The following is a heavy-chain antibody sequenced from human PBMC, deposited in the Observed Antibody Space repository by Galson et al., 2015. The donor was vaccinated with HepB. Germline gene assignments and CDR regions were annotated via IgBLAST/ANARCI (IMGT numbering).Heavy chain of an antibody. CDR3: ARQYCSRSTCYTDTFDV. CDR1: GVTFSDRW. V-gene: IGHV3-7*03. J-gene: IGHJ3*01. CDR2: IRQDDGQI. D-gene: IGHD2-2*02. Sequence: SLRLSCAASGVTFSDRWMSWVRQAPGKRPGWVASIRQDDGQIYYMDSVRGRFTISRDNTKNSVYLQMDSLRSDDTAVYYCARQYCSRSTCYTDTFDVWGQGTMVIVSS.